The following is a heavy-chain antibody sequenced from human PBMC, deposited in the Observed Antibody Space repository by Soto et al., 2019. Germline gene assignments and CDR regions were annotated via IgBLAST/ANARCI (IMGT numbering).Heavy chain of an antibody. CDR3: ARDPFDIVVVPAGYGMDV. D-gene: IGHD2-2*01. J-gene: IGHJ6*02. CDR2: ISAYNGNT. CDR1: GYTFTSYG. V-gene: IGHV1-18*04. Sequence: QVQLVQSGAEVKKPGASVKVSCKASGYTFTSYGISWVRQAPGQGLEWMGWISAYNGNTNYAQKLQGRVTMTTDTSTSTAYMELSSLGADDTAVYYCARDPFDIVVVPAGYGMDVWGQGTTVPVSS.